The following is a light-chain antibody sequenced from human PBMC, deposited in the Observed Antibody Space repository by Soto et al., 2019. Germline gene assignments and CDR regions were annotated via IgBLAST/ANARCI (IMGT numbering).Light chain of an antibody. CDR1: QNINNY. CDR2: AAS. J-gene: IGKJ5*01. CDR3: QQYENLPT. V-gene: IGKV1-33*01. Sequence: DIQMTQSPSSLSASVGDRVTITCQASQNINNYLNWYQQKPGRAPKLLIYAASNLEAGVPSWFRGSGSGTDFTFTTSRLQPEDIATYYCQQYENLPTFGQGTRLEIK.